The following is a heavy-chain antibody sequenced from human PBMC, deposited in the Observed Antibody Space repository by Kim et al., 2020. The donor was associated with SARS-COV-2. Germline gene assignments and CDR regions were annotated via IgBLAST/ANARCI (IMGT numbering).Heavy chain of an antibody. CDR3: ARDRSDYVDY. Sequence: STTHNPSLKSRVHTSVNTSKNRFSLKLSSVTAADTAVYYCARDRSDYVDYWGQGTLVTVSS. V-gene: IGHV4-30-2*04. D-gene: IGHD3-16*02. J-gene: IGHJ4*02. CDR2: ST.